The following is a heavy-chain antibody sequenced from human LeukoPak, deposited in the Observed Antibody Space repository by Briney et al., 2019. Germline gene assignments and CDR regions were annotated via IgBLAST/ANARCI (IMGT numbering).Heavy chain of an antibody. D-gene: IGHD3-16*02. CDR1: GYTFTDYY. V-gene: IGHV1-69*06. CDR2: IIPFFGRA. J-gene: IGHJ5*02. CDR3: ARDNNDYVWGSYRYGFDP. Sequence: ASVTVSCKASGYTFTDYYMHWVRQAPGQGLEWMGGIIPFFGRADYAQKFQGRVTITADKSTSTAYMDLTSLKSEDTAVYYCARDNNDYVWGSYRYGFDPWGQGTLVTVSS.